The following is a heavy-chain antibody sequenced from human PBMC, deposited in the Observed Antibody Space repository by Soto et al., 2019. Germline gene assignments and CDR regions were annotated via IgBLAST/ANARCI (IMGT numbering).Heavy chain of an antibody. CDR1: GFTFSSYA. CDR3: AKDSRHCGGDCYYFDY. CDR2: ISGSGGST. Sequence: GGSLRLSCAASGFTFSSYAMSWVRQAPGKGLEWVSAISGSGGSTYYADSVKGRFTISRDNSKNTLYLQMNSLRAEDTAVYYCAKDSRHCGGDCYYFDYWGQGTLVTVSS. V-gene: IGHV3-23*01. D-gene: IGHD2-21*02. J-gene: IGHJ4*02.